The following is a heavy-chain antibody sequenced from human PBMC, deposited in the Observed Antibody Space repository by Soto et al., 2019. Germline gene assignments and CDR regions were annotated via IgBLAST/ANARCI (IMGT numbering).Heavy chain of an antibody. Sequence: ASVKVSFKASGYTFASYGISWVRQAPGQGLEWMGWIIAYNGNTNYAQKLQGRVTITADASTSTAYMELSSLRSEDTAVYYCARLYSSSWYWYFDLWGRGTLVTVSS. D-gene: IGHD6-13*01. J-gene: IGHJ2*01. CDR1: GYTFASYG. V-gene: IGHV1-18*01. CDR2: IIAYNGNT. CDR3: ARLYSSSWYWYFDL.